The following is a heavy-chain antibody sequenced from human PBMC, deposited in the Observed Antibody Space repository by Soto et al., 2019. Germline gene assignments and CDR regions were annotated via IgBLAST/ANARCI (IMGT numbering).Heavy chain of an antibody. CDR2: IKQDGSEK. D-gene: IGHD3-10*01. CDR1: GFTFSSYS. CDR3: ARGSGSYYNFDY. J-gene: IGHJ4*02. V-gene: IGHV3-7*04. Sequence: GGSLRLSCAASGFTFSSYSMNWVRQAPGKGLEWVANIKQDGSEKYYVDSVKGRFTISRDNAKNSLYLQMNSLRAEDTAVYYCARGSGSYYNFDYWGQGTLVTVSS.